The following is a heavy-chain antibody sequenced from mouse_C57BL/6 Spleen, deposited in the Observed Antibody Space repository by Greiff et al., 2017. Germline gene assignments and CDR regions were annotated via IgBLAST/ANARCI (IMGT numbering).Heavy chain of an antibody. J-gene: IGHJ2*01. CDR3: ARRFDYYGSSYYFDY. CDR2: INPNNGGT. D-gene: IGHD1-1*01. V-gene: IGHV1-22*01. CDR1: GYTFTDYN. Sequence: VQLKESGPELVKPGASVKMSCKASGYTFTDYNMHWVKQSHGKSLEWIGYINPNNGGTSYNQKFKGKATLTVNKSSSTAYMELRSLTSEDSAVYYCARRFDYYGSSYYFDYWGQGTTLTVSS.